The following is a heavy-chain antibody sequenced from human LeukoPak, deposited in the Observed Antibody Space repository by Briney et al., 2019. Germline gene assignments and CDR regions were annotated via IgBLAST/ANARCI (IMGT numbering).Heavy chain of an antibody. J-gene: IGHJ3*02. CDR3: AKVRGRKPVAEKDAFDI. CDR2: IKRDGSEK. V-gene: IGHV3-7*03. D-gene: IGHD6-19*01. Sequence: PGGSLRLSCAASEFTFSSYWMSWVRQAPGKGLEWVANIKRDGSEKYYVDSVKGRFTISRDNSKNTLYLQMNSLRAEDTAVYYCAKVRGRKPVAEKDAFDIWGQGTMVTVSS. CDR1: EFTFSSYW.